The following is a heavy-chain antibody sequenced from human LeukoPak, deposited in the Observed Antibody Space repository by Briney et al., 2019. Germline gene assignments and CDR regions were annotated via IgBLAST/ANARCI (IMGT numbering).Heavy chain of an antibody. CDR2: IIPIFGTA. CDR1: GGTFISYA. D-gene: IGHD3-10*01. J-gene: IGHJ6*03. CDR3: ARDYGSGSDYYYYYYMDV. Sequence: GASVKVSCKASGGTFISYAISWVRQAPGQGLEWMGGIIPIFGTANYAQKFQGRVTITADESTSTAYMELSSLRSEDTAVYYCARDYGSGSDYYYYYYMDVWGKGTTVTISS. V-gene: IGHV1-69*13.